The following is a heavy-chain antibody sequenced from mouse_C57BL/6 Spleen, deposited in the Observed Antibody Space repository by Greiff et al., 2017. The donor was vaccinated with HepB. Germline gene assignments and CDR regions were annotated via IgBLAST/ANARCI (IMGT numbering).Heavy chain of an antibody. D-gene: IGHD1-1*01. V-gene: IGHV1-80*01. CDR3: ARAPFITNYYFDY. Sequence: VKLMESGAELVKPGASVKISCKASGYAFSSYWMNWVKQRPGKGLEWIGQIYPGDGDTNYNGKFKGKATLTADKSSSTAYMQLSSLTSEDSAVYFCARAPFITNYYFDYWGQGTTLTVSS. CDR2: IYPGDGDT. CDR1: GYAFSSYW. J-gene: IGHJ2*01.